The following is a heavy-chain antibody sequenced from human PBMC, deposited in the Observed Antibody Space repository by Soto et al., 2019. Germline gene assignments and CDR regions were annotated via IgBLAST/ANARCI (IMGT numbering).Heavy chain of an antibody. CDR1: GFTFSTPG. J-gene: IGHJ5*02. CDR2: ISHDGSKK. V-gene: IGHV3-30*18. CDR3: AKDKGPYYDFWSGQRWFDP. D-gene: IGHD3-3*01. Sequence: QVQLVESGGGVVHPGTSLRLSCATSGFTFSTPGMHWVRQAPGKGPEWVAIISHDGSKKYYVESVEGRFSISRDNSKSIVHLQMNNVRTEDTAVYYCAKDKGPYYDFWSGQRWFDPWGQGTLVTVSS.